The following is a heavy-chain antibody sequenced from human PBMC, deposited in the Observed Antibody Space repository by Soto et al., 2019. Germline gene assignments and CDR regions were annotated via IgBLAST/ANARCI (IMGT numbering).Heavy chain of an antibody. CDR2: ISAYNGNT. V-gene: IGHV1-18*01. Sequence: QVQLVQSGAEVKKPGASVKVSCKASGYTFTSYGISWVRQAPGQGLEWMGWISAYNGNTNYAQKLQGRVTMTTDTSTSTAYMEMRSLRSDDTAVYYCARDRRLWFGETVVDNDYWGQGTLVTVSS. J-gene: IGHJ4*02. D-gene: IGHD3-10*01. CDR1: GYTFTSYG. CDR3: ARDRRLWFGETVVDNDY.